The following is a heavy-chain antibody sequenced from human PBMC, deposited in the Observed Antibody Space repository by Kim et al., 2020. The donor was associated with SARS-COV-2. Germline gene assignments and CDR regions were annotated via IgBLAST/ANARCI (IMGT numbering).Heavy chain of an antibody. D-gene: IGHD5-18*01. CDR3: ARGTRGPYSLGYYFDY. CDR2: IWYDGSNK. J-gene: IGHJ4*02. Sequence: GGSLRLSCAASGFTFSSYGMHWVRQAPGKGLEWVAVIWYDGSNKYYADSVKGRFTISRDNSKNTLYLQMNSLRAEDTAVYYCARGTRGPYSLGYYFDYWGQGTLVTVSS. V-gene: IGHV3-33*01. CDR1: GFTFSSYG.